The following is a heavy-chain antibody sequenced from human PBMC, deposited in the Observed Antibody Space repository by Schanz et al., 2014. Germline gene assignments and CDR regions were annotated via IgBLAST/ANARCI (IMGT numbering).Heavy chain of an antibody. CDR2: IKRDGSEK. CDR1: GFSFSTYW. CDR3: AKDAENTAMITDYFDY. V-gene: IGHV3-7*05. D-gene: IGHD5-18*01. Sequence: EEQLVESGGGLVQPGGSLRLSCAASGFSFSTYWMSWVRQAPGKGLEWVANIKRDGSEKNYLDSVRGRFTISRDNSKTTVYLQMNSLRAEDTAVYYCAKDAENTAMITDYFDYWGQGTLVTVSS. J-gene: IGHJ4*02.